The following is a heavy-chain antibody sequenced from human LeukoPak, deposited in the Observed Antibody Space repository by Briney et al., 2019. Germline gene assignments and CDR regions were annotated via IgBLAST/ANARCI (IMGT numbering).Heavy chain of an antibody. CDR1: GGTFSSYS. CDR2: IIPIFGIA. V-gene: IGHV1-69*04. CDR3: AGDHCSGGSCYNIDFDY. Sequence: RASVKVFCKASGGTFSSYSISWVRQAPGQGLEWMGRIIPIFGIANYAKKFQGRVTIPADKSTGIAYKELSSLRSADTAVYYCAGDHCSGGSCYNIDFDYWGQGTLVTVSS. D-gene: IGHD2-15*01. J-gene: IGHJ4*02.